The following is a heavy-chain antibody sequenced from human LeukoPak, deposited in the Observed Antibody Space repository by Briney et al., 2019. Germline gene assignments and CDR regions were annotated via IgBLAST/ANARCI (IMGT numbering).Heavy chain of an antibody. J-gene: IGHJ3*02. CDR2: IIPIFGTG. CDR3: ARGRRPYLRYFAADAFDI. Sequence: GASVKVSCKASGGTFSSYPITWVRQAPGQGLEWMGGIIPIFGTGNYAQKFQGRVTMTTDTSTSTAYMELRSLRSDDTAVYYCARGRRPYLRYFAADAFDIWGQGTMVTVSS. V-gene: IGHV1-69*05. CDR1: GGTFSSYP. D-gene: IGHD3-9*01.